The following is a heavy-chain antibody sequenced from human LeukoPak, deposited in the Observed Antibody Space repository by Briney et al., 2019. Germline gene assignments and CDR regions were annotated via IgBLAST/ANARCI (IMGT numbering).Heavy chain of an antibody. Sequence: GASLQICCEGSGSIFTNYWIGWVRPLPGKGLEWMGIIYPDDSDTRYSPSFQGQVTISADKSIGTAYLQWSSLKASDTAMYYCAIGGDSSTSCYRCFNYWGQGTLVTVSS. CDR3: AIGGDSSTSCYRCFNY. J-gene: IGHJ4*02. D-gene: IGHD2-2*01. CDR2: IYPDDSDT. V-gene: IGHV5-51*01. CDR1: GSIFTNYW.